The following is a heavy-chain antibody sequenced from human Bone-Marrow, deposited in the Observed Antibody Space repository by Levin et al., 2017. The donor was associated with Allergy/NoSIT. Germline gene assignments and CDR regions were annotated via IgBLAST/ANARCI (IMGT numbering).Heavy chain of an antibody. CDR3: TRDPDYYDRAFDI. D-gene: IGHD3-22*01. CDR1: GYTFTDYY. J-gene: IGHJ3*02. CDR2: INPNSGGT. Sequence: ASVKVSCKASGYTFTDYYMNWVRQAPGQGLEWMGWINPNSGGTNYAQKLQGRVTQTRDTSISTAYMELSGLRSDDTAVYYCTRDPDYYDRAFDIWGQGTMVTVSS. V-gene: IGHV1-2*02.